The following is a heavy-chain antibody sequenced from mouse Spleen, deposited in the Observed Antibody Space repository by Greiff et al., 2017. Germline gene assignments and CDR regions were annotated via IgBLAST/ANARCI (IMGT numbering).Heavy chain of an antibody. D-gene: IGHD2-3*01. CDR2: IWRGGST. J-gene: IGHJ4*01. CDR1: GFSLTSYG. CDR3: AKNYGYYPLDYAMDY. Sequence: QVQLQQSGPGLVQPSQSLSITCTVSGFSLTSYGVHWVRQSPGKGLEWLGVIWRGGSTDYNAAFMSRLSITKDNSKSQVFFKMNSLQADDTAIYYCAKNYGYYPLDYAMDYWGQGTSVTVSS. V-gene: IGHV2-5*01.